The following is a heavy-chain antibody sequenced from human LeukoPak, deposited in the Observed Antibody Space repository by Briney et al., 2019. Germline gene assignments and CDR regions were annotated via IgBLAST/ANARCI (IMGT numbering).Heavy chain of an antibody. Sequence: SETLSLTCTVSGGSISSSDWSWIRQPPGKGLEWIGYIYYSASTNYNPSLKSRVTISVDTSKNQFSLKLSSMTAADTAVYYYARSAYYYDGSDYYYFDYWGQGTLVTVSS. D-gene: IGHD3-22*01. J-gene: IGHJ4*02. CDR3: ARSAYYYDGSDYYYFDY. V-gene: IGHV4-59*01. CDR2: IYYSAST. CDR1: GGSISSSD.